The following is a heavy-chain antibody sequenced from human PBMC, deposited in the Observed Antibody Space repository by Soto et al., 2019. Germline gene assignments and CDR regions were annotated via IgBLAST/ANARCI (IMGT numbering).Heavy chain of an antibody. J-gene: IGHJ5*02. V-gene: IGHV1-3*01. CDR2: INAGNGNT. CDR1: GYTFTAYN. D-gene: IGHD3-10*01. Sequence: SVKVSCKAFGYTFTAYNIHWLRQAPGQGLEWMGWINAGNGNTRSSRKFQGRVIITRDTSATTAYLEVDSLRSEDTAIYYCGTDSVGFGVPWGQGTLVTVSS. CDR3: GTDSVGFGVP.